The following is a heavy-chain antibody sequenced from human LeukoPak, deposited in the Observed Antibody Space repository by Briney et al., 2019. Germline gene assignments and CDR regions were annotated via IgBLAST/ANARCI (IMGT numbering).Heavy chain of an antibody. Sequence: ASVKVSCKASGGTFRSYGFSWVRQAPGQGLEWMGWISAYNGNTNYAQKLQGRVTMTTDTSTSTAYMELRSLRSDDTAVYYCARGGPGIAVAGTFDYWGQGTLVTVSS. D-gene: IGHD6-19*01. CDR2: ISAYNGNT. V-gene: IGHV1-18*01. J-gene: IGHJ4*02. CDR1: GGTFRSYG. CDR3: ARGGPGIAVAGTFDY.